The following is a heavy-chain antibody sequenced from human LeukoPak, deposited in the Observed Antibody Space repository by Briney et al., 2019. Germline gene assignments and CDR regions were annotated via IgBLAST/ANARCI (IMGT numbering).Heavy chain of an antibody. D-gene: IGHD4-17*01. J-gene: IGHJ5*02. V-gene: IGHV3-30*02. CDR3: AKDPTTVTGENWFDP. CDR2: IRYDGSNK. CDR1: GFTFGSYG. Sequence: GGSLRLSCAASGFTFGSYGMHWVCQAPGKGLEWVAFIRYDGSNKYYADSVKGRFTISRDNSKNTLYLQMNSLRAEDTAVYYCAKDPTTVTGENWFDPWGQGTLVTVSS.